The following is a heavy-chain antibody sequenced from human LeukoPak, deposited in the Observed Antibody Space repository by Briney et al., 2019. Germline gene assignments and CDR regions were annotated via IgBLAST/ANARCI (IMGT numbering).Heavy chain of an antibody. J-gene: IGHJ4*02. Sequence: PGGSLRLSCAASGFTFSDYYMSWIRQAPGKGLEWVSGINWNGGSTGYADSVKGRFTISRDNAKNSLYLQMNSLRAEDTALYYCARGKYDPPFDYWGQGTLVTVSS. CDR1: GFTFSDYY. V-gene: IGHV3-20*04. CDR2: INWNGGST. CDR3: ARGKYDPPFDY. D-gene: IGHD3-3*01.